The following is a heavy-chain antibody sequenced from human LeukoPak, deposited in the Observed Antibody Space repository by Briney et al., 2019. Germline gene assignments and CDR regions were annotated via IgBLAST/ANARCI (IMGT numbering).Heavy chain of an antibody. CDR1: GGSISSGTYH. V-gene: IGHV4-39*07. CDR2: IYYSGST. D-gene: IGHD5-12*01. J-gene: IGHJ5*02. CDR3: ATVVAASWIDP. Sequence: SETLSLTCTVSGGSISSGTYHWGWIRQPPGKGLEYIGNIYYSGSTYYNPSLKSRVTISVDTSKNHFSLKLTSVTAADTALYYCATVVAASWIDPWGQGILVTVSS.